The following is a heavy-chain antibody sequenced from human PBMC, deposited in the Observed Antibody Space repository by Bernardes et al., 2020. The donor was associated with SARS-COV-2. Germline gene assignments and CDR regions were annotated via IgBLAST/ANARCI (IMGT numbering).Heavy chain of an antibody. CDR2: IKQDGSEK. CDR1: GFTFSSYW. J-gene: IGHJ6*02. Sequence: GGSLRLSCAASGFTFSSYWMSWVRQAPGKGLEWVANIKQDGSEKYYVDSVKGRFTISRDNAKNSLYLQMNSLRAEDTAVYYCARDSGVVPAAMGEYYYYYGMDVWGQGTTVTVSS. V-gene: IGHV3-7*01. CDR3: ARDSGVVPAAMGEYYYYYGMDV. D-gene: IGHD2-2*01.